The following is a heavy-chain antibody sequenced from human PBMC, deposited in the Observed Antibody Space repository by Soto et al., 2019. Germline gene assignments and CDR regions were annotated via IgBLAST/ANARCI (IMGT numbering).Heavy chain of an antibody. D-gene: IGHD4-4*01. V-gene: IGHV4-30-4*01. CDR2: IYYSGST. Sequence: SESLSLTCTVSGGSISSGDYYWSWIRQPPGKGLEWIGYIYYSGSTYYNPSLKSRVTISVDTSKNQFSLKLSSVTAADTAVYYCASSFYSNYGTFDPWGQGTLVTVSS. CDR1: GGSISSGDYY. J-gene: IGHJ5*02. CDR3: ASSFYSNYGTFDP.